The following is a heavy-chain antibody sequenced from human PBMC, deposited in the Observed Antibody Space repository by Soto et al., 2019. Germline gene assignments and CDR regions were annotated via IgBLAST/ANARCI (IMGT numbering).Heavy chain of an antibody. CDR1: GFTFSDYW. CDR3: VKDGGYCSSTTCYSPRNHYFDS. Sequence: GGSLRLSCAASGFTFSDYWMSWVRQAPGKGPEWVANIKFDGSVKQYVDSVRGRFTISRDNSRNSLFLQMNSLRAGDTAVYYCVKDGGYCSSTTCYSPRNHYFDSWGQGTLVTVSS. V-gene: IGHV3-7*03. J-gene: IGHJ4*02. CDR2: IKFDGSVK. D-gene: IGHD2-2*01.